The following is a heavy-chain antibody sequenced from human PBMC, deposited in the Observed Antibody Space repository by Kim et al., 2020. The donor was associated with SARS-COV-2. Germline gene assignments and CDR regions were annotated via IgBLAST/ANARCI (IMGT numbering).Heavy chain of an antibody. CDR1: GYSFTSYW. CDR3: ARHSVDIVATPYYYGMDV. CDR2: IDPSDSYT. Sequence: GESLKISCKGSGYSFTSYWISWVRQMPGKGLEWMGRIDPSDSYTNYSPSFQGHVTISADKSISTAYLQWSSLKASDTAMYYCARHSVDIVATPYYYGMDVWGQGTTVTVSS. V-gene: IGHV5-10-1*01. J-gene: IGHJ6*02. D-gene: IGHD5-12*01.